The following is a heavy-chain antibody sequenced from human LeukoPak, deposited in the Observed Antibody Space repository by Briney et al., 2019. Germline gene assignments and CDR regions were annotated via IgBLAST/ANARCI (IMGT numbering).Heavy chain of an antibody. J-gene: IGHJ4*02. CDR1: GFTFSSYS. CDR2: ISSSSSYI. Sequence: GGSLRLSCAASGFTFSSYSMNWVRQAPGKGLEWVSSISSSSSYIYYADSVKGRFTISRDNAKNSLYLQMNSLRAEDTAVYYCARDRYYDFWSGYSGFDYWGQGTLVTVSS. CDR3: ARDRYYDFWSGYSGFDY. V-gene: IGHV3-21*04. D-gene: IGHD3-3*01.